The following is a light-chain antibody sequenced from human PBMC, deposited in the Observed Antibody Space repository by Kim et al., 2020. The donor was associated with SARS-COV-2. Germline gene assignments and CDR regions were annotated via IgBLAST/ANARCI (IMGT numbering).Light chain of an antibody. CDR3: QQYFTTPPM. CDR2: WAA. V-gene: IGKV4-1*01. CDR1: QSVLYSSNKKNF. Sequence: ATIHCKSSQSVLYSSNKKNFLAGYQQKPGQPPKLLIYWAATRKPGVPDRFSGGGSGTDFTLTISSLQAEDVAVYYCQQYFTTPPMFGQGTKVDIK. J-gene: IGKJ1*01.